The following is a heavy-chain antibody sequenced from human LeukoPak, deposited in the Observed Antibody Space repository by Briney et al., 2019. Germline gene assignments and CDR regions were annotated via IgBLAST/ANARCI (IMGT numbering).Heavy chain of an antibody. CDR2: VDHSGYS. Sequence: AETLSLTCTVSGGSITTSLSSYFGTWIRQPAGKGLEWIGRVDHSGYSNYNASLKSRVTMSVDTSKNQFSLKLSSVTAADTAVYYCATDNGAFGLWGQGTLVTVSS. D-gene: IGHD2/OR15-2a*01. CDR3: ATDNGAFGL. CDR1: GGSITTSLSSYF. J-gene: IGHJ1*01. V-gene: IGHV4-4*07.